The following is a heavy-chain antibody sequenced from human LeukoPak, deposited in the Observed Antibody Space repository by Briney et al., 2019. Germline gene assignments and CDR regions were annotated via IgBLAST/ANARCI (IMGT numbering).Heavy chain of an antibody. D-gene: IGHD3-3*01. CDR2: IYDTGST. CDR1: GGSISSSSYY. J-gene: IGHJ4*02. Sequence: SETLSLTCTVSGGSISSSSYYWGWIRQPPGKGLEWIGSIYDTGSTFYNPSLKSRVIISVDTSKNQFSLKLSSVTAADTAVYYCQSRFLEWLLDYWGQGTLVTVSS. CDR3: QSRFLEWLLDY. V-gene: IGHV4-39*01.